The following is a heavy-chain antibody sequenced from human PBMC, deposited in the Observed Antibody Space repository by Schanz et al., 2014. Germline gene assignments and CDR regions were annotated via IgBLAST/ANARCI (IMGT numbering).Heavy chain of an antibody. CDR3: AKDPSHGDYDYYFDY. D-gene: IGHD3-22*01. CDR1: GFTFSSYA. CDR2: ISGSGGST. V-gene: IGHV3-23*01. Sequence: EVQLLESGGGLVQPGGSLRLSCAASGFTFSSYAMSWVRQAPGKGLEWVSGISGSGGSTYYADSVKGRFTITRDNSKNTLYLQMNSLRAEDTAVYYCAKDPSHGDYDYYFDYWGQGTLVAVSS. J-gene: IGHJ4*02.